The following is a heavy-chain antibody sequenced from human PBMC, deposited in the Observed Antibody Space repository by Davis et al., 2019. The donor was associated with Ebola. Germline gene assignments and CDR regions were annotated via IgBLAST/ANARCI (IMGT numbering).Heavy chain of an antibody. CDR2: IKSKTDGGTT. Sequence: PGGSLRLSCAASGFTFSNAWMSWVRQAPGKGLEWVGRIKSKTDGGTTDYAAPVKGRFTISRDDSKNTLYLQMNSLKTEDTAVYYCARDWDDYGDYVSLLDYWGQGTLVTVSS. J-gene: IGHJ4*02. CDR3: ARDWDDYGDYVSLLDY. V-gene: IGHV3-15*01. D-gene: IGHD4-17*01. CDR1: GFTFSNAW.